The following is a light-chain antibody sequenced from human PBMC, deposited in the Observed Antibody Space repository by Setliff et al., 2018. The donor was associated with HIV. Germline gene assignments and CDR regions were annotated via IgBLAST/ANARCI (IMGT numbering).Light chain of an antibody. CDR3: YSYTDSSTWM. CDR1: SSDIGGYNY. J-gene: IGLJ3*02. CDR2: EVS. V-gene: IGLV2-14*03. Sequence: QSALTQPASVSGSPGQSITISCTGTSSDIGGYNYVSWYQQHPGKAPKLMIYEVSNRPSGVSDRFSGSKSGNTASLTISGLQAEDEADYYCYSYTDSSTWMFGGGTKVTV.